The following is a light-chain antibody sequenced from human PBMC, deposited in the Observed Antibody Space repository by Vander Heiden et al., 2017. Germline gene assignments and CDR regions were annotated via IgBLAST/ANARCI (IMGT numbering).Light chain of an antibody. Sequence: DIQMTPSPSSLSASVGDRVTITCRASQSSSSYLNWYQQKPGKAPKLLIYAASSWQSGVPSRFSGSGSGTDFTLTISRLQPEDFATYYCQQRYSTPRTFGQGTKVEIK. J-gene: IGKJ1*01. CDR3: QQRYSTPRT. V-gene: IGKV1-39*01. CDR1: QSSSSY. CDR2: AAS.